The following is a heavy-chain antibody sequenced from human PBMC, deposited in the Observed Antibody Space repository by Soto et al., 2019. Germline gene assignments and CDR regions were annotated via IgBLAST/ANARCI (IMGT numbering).Heavy chain of an antibody. V-gene: IGHV3-49*04. D-gene: IGHD1-26*01. J-gene: IGHJ4*02. CDR1: GFDFGDYA. CDR3: SRIGPGAAKRWFFDY. CDR2: IRAKPAGGTA. Sequence: CLRLSCATSGFDFGDYALTWVRQAPGRGLEWVAFIRAKPAGGTAEYAASVKGRFTVSRDGSESIVYLQMNSLEKEDTGMYYCSRIGPGAAKRWFFDYWGQG.